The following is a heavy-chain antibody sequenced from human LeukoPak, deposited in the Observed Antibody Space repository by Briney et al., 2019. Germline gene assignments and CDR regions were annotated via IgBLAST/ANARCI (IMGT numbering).Heavy chain of an antibody. CDR3: ANSPVGLLWFGEFDY. CDR1: GFTFDDYA. J-gene: IGHJ4*02. V-gene: IGHV3-9*01. D-gene: IGHD3-10*01. Sequence: GGSLRLSCAASGFTFDDYAMHWVRQAPGEGLEWVSGISWNSGSIGYADSVKGRFTISRDNAKNSLYLQMNSLRAEDTALYYCANSPVGLLWFGEFDYWGQGTLVTVSS. CDR2: ISWNSGSI.